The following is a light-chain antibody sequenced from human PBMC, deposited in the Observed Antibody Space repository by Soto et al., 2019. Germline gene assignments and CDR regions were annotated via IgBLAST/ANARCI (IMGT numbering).Light chain of an antibody. CDR3: QQLFDSPIS. V-gene: IGKV1-9*01. Sequence: DIQLTQSPSFLSPSIGESVTITCRASQVISTSLAWYQVKPGKAPKLLIYAASTLESGVPSRFSATVSGTEFSLTITSLHPEDFANYYCQQLFDSPISCGRGTRLEI. CDR1: QVISTS. J-gene: IGKJ5*01. CDR2: AAS.